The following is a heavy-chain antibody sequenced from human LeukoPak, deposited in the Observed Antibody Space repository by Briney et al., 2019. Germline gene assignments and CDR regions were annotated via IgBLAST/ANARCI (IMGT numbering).Heavy chain of an antibody. Sequence: GGSLRLSCAASGFTVSSNYMSWVRQAPGKGLEWVSVIYSGGSTYYADSVKGRFTISRDNSKNTLYLQMNSLRAEDTAVYYCARVPVAGTLDAFDIWGQGTMVTVPS. V-gene: IGHV3-66*01. CDR1: GFTVSSNY. CDR2: IYSGGST. D-gene: IGHD6-19*01. CDR3: ARVPVAGTLDAFDI. J-gene: IGHJ3*02.